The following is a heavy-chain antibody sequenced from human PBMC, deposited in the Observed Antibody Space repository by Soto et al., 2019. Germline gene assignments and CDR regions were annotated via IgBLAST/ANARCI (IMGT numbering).Heavy chain of an antibody. J-gene: IGHJ4*02. V-gene: IGHV4-39*01. CDR2: MYHSGNT. CDR1: GDSISSNNYH. CDR3: ARHRGPTGPNY. D-gene: IGHD3-10*01. Sequence: QLQLQESGPGLVKPSETLSLTCTVSGDSISSNNYHWGWIRQPPGKGLEWIGSMYHSGNTYHNPSLKGRVPISVDTSKNQFSLNLRSVTAADTALYYCARHRGPTGPNYWGQGTLVTVSS.